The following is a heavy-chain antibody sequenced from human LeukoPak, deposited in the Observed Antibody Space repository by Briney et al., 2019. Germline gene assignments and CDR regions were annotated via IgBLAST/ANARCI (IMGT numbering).Heavy chain of an antibody. CDR3: ARGLVVPAAG. D-gene: IGHD2-2*01. CDR1: GYTFTSYA. CDR2: INAGKGNT. J-gene: IGHJ4*02. V-gene: IGHV1-3*01. Sequence: ASVKVSCKASGYTFTSYAMHWVRQAPGQRLEWMGWINAGKGNTKYSQKFQGRVTITRDTSASTAYMELSSLRSEDTAVYYCARGLVVPAAGWGQGTLVTVSS.